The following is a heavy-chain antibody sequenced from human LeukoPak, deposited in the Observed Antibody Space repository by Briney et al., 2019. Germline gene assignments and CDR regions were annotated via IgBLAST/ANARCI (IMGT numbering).Heavy chain of an antibody. V-gene: IGHV3-23*01. CDR2: ISGSGGST. Sequence: GGSLRLSCAASGFTFSSYAMSWVRQAPGKGLEWVSAISGSGGSTYYADSVKGRFTISRDNSKNTLYLQMNSLRAEDTAVYYCAKVGDYYDSSGYYYHSVFDYWGQGTLVTVSS. CDR3: AKVGDYYDSSGYYYHSVFDY. CDR1: GFTFSSYA. D-gene: IGHD3-22*01. J-gene: IGHJ4*02.